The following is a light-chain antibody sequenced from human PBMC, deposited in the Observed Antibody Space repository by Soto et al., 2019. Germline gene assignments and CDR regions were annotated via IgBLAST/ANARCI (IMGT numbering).Light chain of an antibody. Sequence: LTQPASVSGSPGQSITISCTGTSSDVGGYNYVSWYQQHPGKAPKLMIYDVTNRPSGISNRFSGSKSGNTASLTISGLQAEDEADYYCSSYTSSSTYVFGTGTKVTVL. V-gene: IGLV2-14*01. CDR3: SSYTSSSTYV. CDR1: SSDVGGYNY. CDR2: DVT. J-gene: IGLJ1*01.